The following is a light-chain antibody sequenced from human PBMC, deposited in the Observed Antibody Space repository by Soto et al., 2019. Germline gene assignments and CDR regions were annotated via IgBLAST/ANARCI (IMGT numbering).Light chain of an antibody. Sequence: QSVLTQPASVSASPGQSVTISCTGTSTDIGAYKFVSWYQQHPGKAPKLMIYDVTSRPSGVSNRFSGSKSGNTASLIISGLQAEDESDYYCISYTGFDTYVFGTGTKLTVL. J-gene: IGLJ1*01. CDR1: STDIGAYKF. V-gene: IGLV2-14*03. CDR2: DVT. CDR3: ISYTGFDTYV.